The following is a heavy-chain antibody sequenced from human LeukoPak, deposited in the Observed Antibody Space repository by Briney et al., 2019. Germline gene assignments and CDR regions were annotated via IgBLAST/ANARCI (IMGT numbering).Heavy chain of an antibody. Sequence: ASVKVSCKASGYTFTSYGISWVRQAPGQGLEWMGWISAYNGDTNYAQKLQGRVTMTTETSTSTAYMELRSLRSDDTAVYYCARDRDDSSGYYYVEYYFDYWGQGTLVTVSS. CDR3: ARDRDDSSGYYYVEYYFDY. CDR1: GYTFTSYG. CDR2: ISAYNGDT. J-gene: IGHJ4*02. V-gene: IGHV1-18*01. D-gene: IGHD3-22*01.